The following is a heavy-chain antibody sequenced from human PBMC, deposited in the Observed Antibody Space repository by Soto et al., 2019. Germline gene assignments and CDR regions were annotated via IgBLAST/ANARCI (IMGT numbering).Heavy chain of an antibody. D-gene: IGHD3-3*01. CDR1: GYTFTSYD. Sequence: ASVKVSCKASGYTFTSYDINWVRQATGQGLEWMGWMNPNSGNTGYAQKFQGRVTMTRNTSISTAYMELSSLRSEDMAVYYCATGGWYYDFWSGYYGYWGQGTLVTVSS. CDR3: ATGGWYYDFWSGYYGY. J-gene: IGHJ4*02. CDR2: MNPNSGNT. V-gene: IGHV1-8*01.